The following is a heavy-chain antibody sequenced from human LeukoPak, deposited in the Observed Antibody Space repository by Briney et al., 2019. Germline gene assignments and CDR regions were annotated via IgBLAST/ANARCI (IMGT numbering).Heavy chain of an antibody. D-gene: IGHD3-22*01. CDR3: ARDLGDDYYYDSSGYAFDI. J-gene: IGHJ3*02. CDR1: GGSISSSSYY. Sequence: PSETLSLTCTVSGGSISSSSYYWGWIRQPAGKGLEWIGRIYTSGSTNYNPSLKSRVTMSVDTSKNQFSLKLSSVTAADTAVYYCARDLGDDYYYDSSGYAFDIWGQGTMVTVSS. CDR2: IYTSGST. V-gene: IGHV4-61*02.